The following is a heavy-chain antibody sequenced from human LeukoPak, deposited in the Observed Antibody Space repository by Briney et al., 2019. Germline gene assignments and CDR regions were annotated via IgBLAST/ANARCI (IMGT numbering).Heavy chain of an antibody. D-gene: IGHD6-6*01. J-gene: IGHJ4*02. CDR1: GGSISSGGYY. CDR3: ARDQGQLVHRSFDY. CDR2: IYHSGST. V-gene: IGHV4-30-2*01. Sequence: PSQTLSLTCTVSGGSISSGGYYWSSIRQPPGKGLGWIGYIYHSGSTYSNPSLKSRVTISVDRSKTQFTLNRSSVTAADTAVYYCARDQGQLVHRSFDYWGQGTLVTVSS.